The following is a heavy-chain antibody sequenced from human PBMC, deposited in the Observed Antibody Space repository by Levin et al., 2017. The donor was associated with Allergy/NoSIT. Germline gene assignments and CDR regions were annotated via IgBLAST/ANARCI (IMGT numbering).Heavy chain of an antibody. CDR2: INKDNVMK. CDR1: GFAFEKYG. CDR3: ARGNFDC. J-gene: IGHJ4*02. Sequence: LSLTCAASGFAFEKYGMNWVRPAPGKGLEWVSLINKDNVMKYYADSVKGRFTVSRDNAKNSLYLQMNSLRVEDTATYYCARGNFDCWGQGVLVTVSS. V-gene: IGHV3-48*04.